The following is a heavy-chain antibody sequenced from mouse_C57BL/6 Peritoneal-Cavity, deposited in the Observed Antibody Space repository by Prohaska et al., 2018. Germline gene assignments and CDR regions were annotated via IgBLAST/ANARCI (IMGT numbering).Heavy chain of an antibody. CDR1: GFNIKDYY. J-gene: IGHJ2*01. D-gene: IGHD1-1*01. CDR2: VEPEDGET. V-gene: IGHV14-2*01. Sequence: EVQLQQSGAELVKPGASVKLSCTASGFNIKDYYMHWVKQRTEQGLEWIGRVEPEDGETKYAPKVQGKATITADTASNTAYLRLSSLAAEDTAVYYCASYYGSSFDYWGQGTTLTVSS. CDR3: ASYYGSSFDY.